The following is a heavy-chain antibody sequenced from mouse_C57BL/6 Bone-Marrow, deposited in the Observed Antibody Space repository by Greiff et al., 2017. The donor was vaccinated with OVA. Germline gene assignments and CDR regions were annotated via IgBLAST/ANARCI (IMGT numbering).Heavy chain of an antibody. CDR3: ARGAYGNPFAY. J-gene: IGHJ3*01. D-gene: IGHD2-1*01. V-gene: IGHV1-52*01. CDR2: IDPSDSET. Sequence: QVQLQQPGAELVRPGSSVKLSCKASGYTFTSYWMHWVKQRPIQGLEWIGNIDPSDSETHYNQKFKDKATLTVDKSSSTAYMQLSSLTSEDSAVYYCARGAYGNPFAYWGQGNLVTVSA. CDR1: GYTFTSYW.